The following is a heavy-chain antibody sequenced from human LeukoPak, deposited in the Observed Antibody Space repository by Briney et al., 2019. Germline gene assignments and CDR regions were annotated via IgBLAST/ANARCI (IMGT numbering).Heavy chain of an antibody. J-gene: IGHJ4*02. V-gene: IGHV3-21*01. CDR1: GFTFSSYS. D-gene: IGHD2-2*01. CDR3: ARDRSDIVVVPAATGGDPIDY. Sequence: PGGSLRLSCAASGFTFSSYSMNWVRQAPGKGLEWVSSISSSSSYIYYADSVKGRFTISRDNAKNSLYLQMNSLRAEDTAVYYCARDRSDIVVVPAATGGDPIDYLGQGTLVTVSS. CDR2: ISSSSSYI.